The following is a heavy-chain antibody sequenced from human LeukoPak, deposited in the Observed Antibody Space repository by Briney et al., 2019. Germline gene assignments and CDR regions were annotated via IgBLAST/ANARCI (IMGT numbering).Heavy chain of an antibody. V-gene: IGHV3-23*01. CDR3: AKGDNWNYVLSFDY. D-gene: IGHD1-7*01. Sequence: GGSLRLSCAASGFTFSSYAMSWVRQAPGKGLEWVSAISGSGGSTYYADSVKGRFTISRDNFKNTLYLQMNSLRAEDTAVYYCAKGDNWNYVLSFDYWGQGTLVTVSS. J-gene: IGHJ4*02. CDR2: ISGSGGST. CDR1: GFTFSSYA.